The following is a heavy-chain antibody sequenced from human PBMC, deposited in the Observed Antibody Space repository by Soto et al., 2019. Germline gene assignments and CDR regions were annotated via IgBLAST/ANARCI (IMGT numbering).Heavy chain of an antibody. D-gene: IGHD3-22*01. V-gene: IGHV1-8*01. CDR2: MNPHSGDT. CDR3: ARDSGVLATPLDM. J-gene: IGHJ4*02. Sequence: QVQLVQSGAAVKRPGASVKVSCKASGYSFTSYDIKWVRQAPGQGLEWMGWMNPHSGDTGFAQKXXXXXXXXXXXXXXXXXXXXXXXXXXXXAVYYCARDSGVLATPLDMWGQGAQVTVSS. CDR1: GYSFTSYD.